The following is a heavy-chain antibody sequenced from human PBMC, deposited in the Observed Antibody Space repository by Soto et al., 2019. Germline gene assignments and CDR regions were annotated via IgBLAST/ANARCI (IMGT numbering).Heavy chain of an antibody. CDR1: GGSISSYY. CDR3: ARSGIAAAGYGY. J-gene: IGHJ4*02. Sequence: QVQLQASGPGLVKPSETLSLTCTVSGGSISSYYWSWIRQPPGKGLEWIGYIYYSGSTNYNPSLKSRVTISVDTSKNQFSLKLSSVTAADTAVYYCARSGIAAAGYGYWGQGTLVTVSS. D-gene: IGHD6-13*01. CDR2: IYYSGST. V-gene: IGHV4-59*08.